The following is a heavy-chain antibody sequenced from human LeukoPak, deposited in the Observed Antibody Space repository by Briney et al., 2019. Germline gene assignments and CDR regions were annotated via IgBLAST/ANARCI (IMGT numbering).Heavy chain of an antibody. Sequence: SETLSLTCTVSGGSISSYYWSWIRQPPGKGLEWIGYIYYSGSTNYNPSLKSRVTISVDTSKNQFSLKLSSVTAADTAAYYCARLGGYCSSTSCPYYGMDVWGQGTTVTVSS. V-gene: IGHV4-59*08. CDR2: IYYSGST. D-gene: IGHD2-2*01. J-gene: IGHJ6*02. CDR1: GGSISSYY. CDR3: ARLGGYCSSTSCPYYGMDV.